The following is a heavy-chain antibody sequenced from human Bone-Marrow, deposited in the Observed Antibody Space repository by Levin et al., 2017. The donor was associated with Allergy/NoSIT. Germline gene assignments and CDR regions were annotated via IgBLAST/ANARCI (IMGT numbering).Heavy chain of an antibody. D-gene: IGHD2-21*01. CDR3: TRESSGYCGATTCHAGFVP. Sequence: SQTLSLPCSVSDVSVRSDSFFWHWIRQPVGKGLEWIGRVYYTGTTNYNPSLKSRVSISLDMSKNLFSLSLSSVTAADTAVYYCTRESSGYCGATTCHAGFVPWGQGTLVTVSS. CDR2: VYYTGTT. J-gene: IGHJ5*02. CDR1: DVSVRSDSFF. V-gene: IGHV4-61*02.